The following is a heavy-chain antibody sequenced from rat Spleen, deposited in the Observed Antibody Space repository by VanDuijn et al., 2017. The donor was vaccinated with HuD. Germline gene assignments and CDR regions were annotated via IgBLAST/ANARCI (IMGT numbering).Heavy chain of an antibody. CDR1: GFTFSDFA. Sequence: EVQLVESGGGLVQPGKSLKLSCAASGFTFSDFAMTWVRQSPQKGLEWVAMIIYDASRIYYRDSVKGRFTISRDNAKTTLYLQMNSLRSEDTATYYCARHSSTYYVMDAWGQGTSVTVSS. CDR3: ARHSSTYYVMDA. J-gene: IGHJ4*01. CDR2: IIYDASRI. D-gene: IGHD1-2*01. V-gene: IGHV5S10*01.